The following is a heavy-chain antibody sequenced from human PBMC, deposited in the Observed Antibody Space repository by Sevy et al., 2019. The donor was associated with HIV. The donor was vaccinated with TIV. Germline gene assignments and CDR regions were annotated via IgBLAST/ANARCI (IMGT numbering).Heavy chain of an antibody. Sequence: SETLSLTCTVSGGSISSGGYHWSWIRQHPGKGLEWIGYIYYSGSTYYNPSLKSRVTISVDTSKNQFSLKLSSVTAADTAVYYCARGIVVVTAFFDYWGQGTLVTVSS. J-gene: IGHJ4*02. D-gene: IGHD2-21*02. CDR2: IYYSGST. CDR3: ARGIVVVTAFFDY. V-gene: IGHV4-31*03. CDR1: GGSISSGGYH.